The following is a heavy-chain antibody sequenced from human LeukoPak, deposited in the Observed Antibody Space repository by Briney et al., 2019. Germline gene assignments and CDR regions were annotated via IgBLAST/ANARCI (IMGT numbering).Heavy chain of an antibody. J-gene: IGHJ6*03. V-gene: IGHV1-69*06. D-gene: IGHD1-26*01. Sequence: SVKVSCKASGGTFSSYAISWVRQAPGQGLEWMGGIIPIFGTANYAQKFQGRVTITADKSTSTAYMELSSLRSEDTAVYYCARGLSSGGDSGSYYYYYYYMDVWGKGTTVTVSS. CDR1: GGTFSSYA. CDR3: ARGLSSGGDSGSYYYYYYYMDV. CDR2: IIPIFGTA.